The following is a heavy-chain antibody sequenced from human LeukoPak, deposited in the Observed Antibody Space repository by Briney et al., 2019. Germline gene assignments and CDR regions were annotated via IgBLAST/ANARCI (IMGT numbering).Heavy chain of an antibody. CDR2: IYFSGST. CDR1: AGSISSYY. CDR3: ARALTYCSTVSCTYFDY. J-gene: IGHJ4*02. V-gene: IGHV4-59*01. Sequence: SETLSLTCTVSAGSISSYYWSWIRQPPGKGLEWIGYIYFSGSTNYNPSLKSRVTISVDTSKNQVSLKLSSVTAADTAVYYCARALTYCSTVSCTYFDYWGQGTLVTVSS. D-gene: IGHD2-15*01.